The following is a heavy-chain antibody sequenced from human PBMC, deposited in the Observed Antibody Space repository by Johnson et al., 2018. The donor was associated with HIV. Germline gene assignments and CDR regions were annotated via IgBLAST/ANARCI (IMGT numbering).Heavy chain of an antibody. Sequence: VQLVESGGGLVQPGGSLRLSCPASGFTFSNYWMEWVRQAPGKGLVWVSRIKTDGSSTSYADSVKGRFTISRDNSKNTLYLQMNSVRAEDTAVYYCARGLGSRSAFDIWGQGTMVTVSS. CDR2: IKTDGSST. CDR1: GFTFSNYW. D-gene: IGHD2-2*01. J-gene: IGHJ3*02. V-gene: IGHV3-74*01. CDR3: ARGLGSRSAFDI.